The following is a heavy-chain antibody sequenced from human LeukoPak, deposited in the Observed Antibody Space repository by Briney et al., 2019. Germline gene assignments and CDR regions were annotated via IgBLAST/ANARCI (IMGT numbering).Heavy chain of an antibody. D-gene: IGHD3-10*01. CDR1: GGSNSSSSYY. CDR3: ARDLWGSGIDN. V-gene: IGHV4-39*02. Sequence: PSETLSLTCTVSGGSNSSSSYYWGWIRQPPGKGLEWIANIYYSGSTYYNPSLKSRVTISVDTSKNQLSLKLSAVTAADTAVYYCARDLWGSGIDNWGQGTLVTVSS. CDR2: IYYSGST. J-gene: IGHJ4*02.